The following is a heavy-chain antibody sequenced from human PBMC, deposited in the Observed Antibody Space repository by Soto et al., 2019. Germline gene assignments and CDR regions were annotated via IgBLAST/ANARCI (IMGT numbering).Heavy chain of an antibody. CDR2: ISDDGVSK. CDR3: ARAYYFGSGTSYTLYY. D-gene: IGHD3-10*01. J-gene: IGHJ4*02. Sequence: PGGSLRLSCAASGFTFSNYGMHWVRQAPGKGLEWVAVISDDGVSKYYADSVQGRFTISRDNSESVVLLQMNSLRPDDTALYFCARAYYFGSGTSYTLYYWGQATQVTVSS. V-gene: IGHV3-30*03. CDR1: GFTFSNYG.